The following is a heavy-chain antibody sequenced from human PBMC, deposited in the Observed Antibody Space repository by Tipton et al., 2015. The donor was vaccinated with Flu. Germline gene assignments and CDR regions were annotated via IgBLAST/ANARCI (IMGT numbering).Heavy chain of an antibody. V-gene: IGHV4-34*01. D-gene: IGHD3-22*01. CDR1: GGSFTDYY. J-gene: IGHJ4*02. CDR2: IHHSGST. CDR3: ASGNFYDSSGYFAF. Sequence: TLSLTCAVYGGSFTDYYWSWIRQPPGKGLEWIGEIHHSGSTKYNPSLKSRVTISVDTSKNQFSLKLTSVTVADTAVYYCASGNFYDSSGYFAFWGQGILVTVSS.